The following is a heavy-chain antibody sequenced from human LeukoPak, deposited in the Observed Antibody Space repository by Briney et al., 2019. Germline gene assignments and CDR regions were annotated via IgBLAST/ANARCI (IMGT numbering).Heavy chain of an antibody. CDR1: GFTFSSYE. CDR2: ISGSSSYL. Sequence: GGSLRLSCAASGFTFSSYEVNWVRQAPGKGLEWVSSISGSSSYLFFADSVKGRFTISRDNTKNSLYLQMNSLRVDDTAVYYCARDAVTGYSSGWYKPFPFDYWGQGSLVTVSS. D-gene: IGHD6-19*01. CDR3: ARDAVTGYSSGWYKPFPFDY. V-gene: IGHV3-21*01. J-gene: IGHJ4*02.